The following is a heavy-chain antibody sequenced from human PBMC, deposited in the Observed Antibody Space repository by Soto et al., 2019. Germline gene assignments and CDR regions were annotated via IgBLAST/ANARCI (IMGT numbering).Heavy chain of an antibody. CDR1: GYTFSAHD. J-gene: IGHJ4*02. CDR2: MNPNSGDT. D-gene: IGHD1-1*01. CDR3: ARVGGNWNDDYFDY. V-gene: IGHV1-8*01. Sequence: QVQLVQSGAEVKKPGASVKVSCNASGYTFSAHDINWVRQASGQGPEWLGWMNPNSGDTGYAQNFQGRVTMTRDTSKRTAYMELSSLRSEDTAVYFCARVGGNWNDDYFDYWGQGTLVTVSS.